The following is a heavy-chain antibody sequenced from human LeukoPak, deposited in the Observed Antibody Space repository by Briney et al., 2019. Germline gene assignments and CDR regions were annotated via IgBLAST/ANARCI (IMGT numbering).Heavy chain of an antibody. CDR2: ISSSSSFI. CDR1: GFTLRSYT. D-gene: IGHD4-17*01. CDR3: ARDEVTTAYYMDV. Sequence: GGSLRLSCAGSGFTLRSYTMNRVRQAPGKGLEWVSSISSSSSFIYYADSVKGRFTISRDNTKNALYLQVNSLRAEDTAVYYCARDEVTTAYYMDVWGKGTTVTVSS. J-gene: IGHJ6*03. V-gene: IGHV3-21*01.